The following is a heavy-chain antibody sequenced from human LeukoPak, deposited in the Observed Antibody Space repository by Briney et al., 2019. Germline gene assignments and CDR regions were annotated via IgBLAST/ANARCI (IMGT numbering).Heavy chain of an antibody. CDR2: IYTSGST. J-gene: IGHJ3*02. D-gene: IGHD6-19*01. CDR1: GGSISSYY. V-gene: IGHV4-4*07. Sequence: SETLSLTCTVSGGSISSYYWSWIRQPAGKGLEWIGRIYTSGSTNYNPSLKSRVTMSVDTSKNQFSLKLSSVTAADTAVYHCARGYIAVAGYDAFDIWGQGTMVTVSS. CDR3: ARGYIAVAGYDAFDI.